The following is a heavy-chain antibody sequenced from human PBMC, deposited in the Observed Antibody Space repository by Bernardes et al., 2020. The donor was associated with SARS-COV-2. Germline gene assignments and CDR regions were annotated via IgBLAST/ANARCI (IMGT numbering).Heavy chain of an antibody. CDR1: GGSFRGYY. CDR3: ARGQRYKTTDRFDS. Sequence: TQSPTCAVFGGSFRGYYWSWIRQPPGQGLAWIGEINHSRRTNYNPSLKSRVTISVDTSKKQFSLKLRSVTAADTAVYYCARGQRYKTTDRFDSWGQGTLITVSS. CDR2: INHSRRT. V-gene: IGHV4-34*01. J-gene: IGHJ4*02. D-gene: IGHD1-1*01.